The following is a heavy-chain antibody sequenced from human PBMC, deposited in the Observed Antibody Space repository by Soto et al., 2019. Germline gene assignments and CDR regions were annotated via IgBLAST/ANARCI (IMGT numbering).Heavy chain of an antibody. CDR1: GGSISSSSYY. CDR3: ARNEGMQGIVATTPGFDP. Sequence: PSETLSLTCTVSGGSISSSSYYWGWIRQPPGKGLEWIGSIYYSGSIYYNPSLKSRVTISVDTSKNQFSLKLSSVTAADTAVYYCARNEGMQGIVATTPGFDPWGQGTLVTVSS. V-gene: IGHV4-39*01. D-gene: IGHD5-12*01. CDR2: IYYSGSI. J-gene: IGHJ5*02.